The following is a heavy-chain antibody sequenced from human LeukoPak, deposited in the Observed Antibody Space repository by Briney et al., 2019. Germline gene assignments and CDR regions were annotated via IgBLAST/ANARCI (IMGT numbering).Heavy chain of an antibody. Sequence: ASVKGSCKTSGYTFTSYYIHWVRHAPGQGLEWMGIINPSVGGTRHAQKFQGRVTMTRGTSTSTVYMELSSLRSEDTAIYYCARPVASTTYYYPFDHWGQGTLVTVSS. J-gene: IGHJ4*02. CDR1: GYTFTSYY. V-gene: IGHV1-46*01. D-gene: IGHD2/OR15-2a*01. CDR3: ARPVASTTYYYPFDH. CDR2: INPSVGGT.